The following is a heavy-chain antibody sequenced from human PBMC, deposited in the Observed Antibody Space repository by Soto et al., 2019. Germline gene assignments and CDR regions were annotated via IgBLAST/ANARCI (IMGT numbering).Heavy chain of an antibody. Sequence: GGSLRLSCSASGFTFSSYSMNWVRQAPGKGLEWVSSISSISSYIYYADSVKGRFTISRDNAKNSLYLQMNSLRAEDTAVYYCARDGGSTMVRGKNWFDPWGQGTLVTVSS. CDR3: ARDGGSTMVRGKNWFDP. V-gene: IGHV3-21*01. CDR2: ISSISSYI. J-gene: IGHJ5*02. D-gene: IGHD3-10*01. CDR1: GFTFSSYS.